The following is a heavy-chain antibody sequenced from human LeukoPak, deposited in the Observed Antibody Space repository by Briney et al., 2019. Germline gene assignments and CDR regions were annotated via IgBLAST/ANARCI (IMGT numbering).Heavy chain of an antibody. CDR3: ARWYTDGDSLRWYPDY. CDR2: INYSGRT. Sequence: PSQTLSLTCSVSGGSISSGSYYWSWLRQHPGKGLEWIVYINYSGRTYYNPSLKSRITISVDTSKNQFSLKLSSVTAADTAVYYCARWYTDGDSLRWYPDYWGQGTLVTVSS. J-gene: IGHJ4*02. V-gene: IGHV4-31*03. D-gene: IGHD4-23*01. CDR1: GGSISSGSYY.